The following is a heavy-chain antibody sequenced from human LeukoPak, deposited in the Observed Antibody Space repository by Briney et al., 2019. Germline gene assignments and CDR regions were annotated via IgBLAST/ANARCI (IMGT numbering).Heavy chain of an antibody. CDR1: VYSISSHYY. D-gene: IGHD3-10*01. Sequence: PSETLSLTCVVSVYSISSHYYWGLIRPPPGKGLEWIGSIYHSGSTYYNPSLKSRVTISVDTSKNQFSLKLSSVTAADTAVYYCTGSGSYYNALFQHWGQGTLVTVSS. CDR3: TGSGSYYNALFQH. J-gene: IGHJ1*01. CDR2: IYHSGST. V-gene: IGHV4-38-2*01.